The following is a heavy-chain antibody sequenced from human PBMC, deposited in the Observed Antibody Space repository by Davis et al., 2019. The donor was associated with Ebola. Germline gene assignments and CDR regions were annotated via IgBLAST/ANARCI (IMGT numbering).Heavy chain of an antibody. CDR1: GFTFSNAW. CDR2: VKSRANGGTI. Sequence: PGGSLRLSCAASGFTFSNAWMDWVRQAPGKGLEWVGRVKSRANGGTIDYAAPVKGRFTISRDDSRNTLYLQMSSLKTEDTAVYYCSPICSSGSCYLSDYWGQGTLVTVSS. D-gene: IGHD2-15*01. V-gene: IGHV3-15*01. CDR3: SPICSSGSCYLSDY. J-gene: IGHJ4*02.